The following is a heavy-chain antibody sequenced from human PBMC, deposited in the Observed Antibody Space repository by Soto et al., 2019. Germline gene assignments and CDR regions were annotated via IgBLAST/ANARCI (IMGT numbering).Heavy chain of an antibody. Sequence: SETLSLTCAVHGGSFSGYYWSWIRQPPGKGLEWIGEINHSGSTNYNPSLKSRVTISVDTSKNQFSLKLSSVTAADTAVYYCATVDFDYYYGMDVWGQGTTVTVSS. CDR2: INHSGST. J-gene: IGHJ6*02. CDR1: GGSFSGYY. V-gene: IGHV4-34*01. CDR3: ATVDFDYYYGMDV.